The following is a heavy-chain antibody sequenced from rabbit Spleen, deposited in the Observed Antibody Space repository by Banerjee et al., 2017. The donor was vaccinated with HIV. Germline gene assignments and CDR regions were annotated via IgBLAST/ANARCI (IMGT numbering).Heavy chain of an antibody. CDR3: ARDAGTGDYIDVYFAL. CDR2: INIVTGKS. Sequence: QEQLVESGGGLVKPEGSLTLPCKASGVSLNDKDVMCWVRQAPGKGLEWIACINIVTGKSVYASWAKGRFTISKTSSTTVTLQMTSLTAADTATYFCARDAGTGDYIDVYFALWGQGTLVTVS. J-gene: IGHJ4*01. V-gene: IGHV1S45*01. CDR1: GVSLNDKDV. D-gene: IGHD4-2*01.